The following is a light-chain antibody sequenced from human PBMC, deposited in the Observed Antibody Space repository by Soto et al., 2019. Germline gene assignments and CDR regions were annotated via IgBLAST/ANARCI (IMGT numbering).Light chain of an antibody. Sequence: DIQMAQSPSSLSASVGDTITITCRASRNINTYLNWYQQKPGKAPKLLIFDASSLQSGVPSSFSGSGSRTDFTLTIHSLHPEDFATYCCQQTSAAPFTFGPGTKVDI. CDR3: QQTSAAPFT. V-gene: IGKV1-39*01. CDR2: DAS. CDR1: RNINTY. J-gene: IGKJ3*01.